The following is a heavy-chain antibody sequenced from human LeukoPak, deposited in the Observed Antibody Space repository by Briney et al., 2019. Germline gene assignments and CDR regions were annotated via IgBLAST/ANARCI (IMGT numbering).Heavy chain of an antibody. J-gene: IGHJ4*02. CDR1: GGSISSSSYY. D-gene: IGHD3-3*01. CDR2: IYYSGST. V-gene: IGHV4-39*07. Sequence: PSETLSLTCTVSGGSISSSSYYWGWIRQPPGKGLEWIGSIYYSGSTYYNPSLKSRVTISVDTSKNQFSLKLSSVTAADTAVYYCASGVLRFLEWLFPFDYWGQGTLVTVSS. CDR3: ASGVLRFLEWLFPFDY.